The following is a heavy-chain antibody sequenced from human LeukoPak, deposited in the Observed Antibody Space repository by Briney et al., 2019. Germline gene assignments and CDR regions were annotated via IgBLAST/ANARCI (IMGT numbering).Heavy chain of an antibody. Sequence: ASVNVSCKASGGTFSSYAISWVRQAPGQGLEWMGWISAYNGNTNYAQKLQGGVTMTTDTSTSTAYMELRSLRSDDTAVYYCARVFHDSSGYYPYYFDYWGQGTLVTVSS. D-gene: IGHD3-22*01. CDR1: GGTFSSYA. V-gene: IGHV1-18*01. J-gene: IGHJ4*02. CDR3: ARVFHDSSGYYPYYFDY. CDR2: ISAYNGNT.